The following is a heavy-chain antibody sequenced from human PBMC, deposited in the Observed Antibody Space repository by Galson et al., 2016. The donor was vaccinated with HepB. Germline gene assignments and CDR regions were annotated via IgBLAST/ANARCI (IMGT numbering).Heavy chain of an antibody. CDR2: IYHSGST. D-gene: IGHD3-10*01. Sequence: LHPGKGLEWIGYIYHSGSTYYNPSLKSRVTISVDTSKNQFSLKLSSVTAADAAVYFCARDRSSGSGSFGYWGQGTLVTVSS. CDR3: ARDRSSGSGSFGY. J-gene: IGHJ4*02. V-gene: IGHV4-31*02.